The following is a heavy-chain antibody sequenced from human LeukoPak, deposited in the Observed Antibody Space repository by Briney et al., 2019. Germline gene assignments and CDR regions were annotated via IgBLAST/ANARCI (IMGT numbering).Heavy chain of an antibody. J-gene: IGHJ6*02. CDR3: ARDCTNRFCYYGMDV. V-gene: IGHV1-8*01. D-gene: IGHD2-8*01. Sequence: GSVKVSCKASGYTFTSYDINWVRQATGQGLEWMGWMNPNSGNTGYAQKFRGRVTMTWNTSISTAYMELSSLRSEDTAVYYCARDCTNRFCYYGMDVWGQGTTVTVSS. CDR1: GYTFTSYD. CDR2: MNPNSGNT.